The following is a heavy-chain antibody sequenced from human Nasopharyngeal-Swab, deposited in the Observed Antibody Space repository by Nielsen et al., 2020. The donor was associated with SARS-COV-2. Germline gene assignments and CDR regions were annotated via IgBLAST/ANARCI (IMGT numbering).Heavy chain of an antibody. CDR2: IIPIFGTA. Sequence: SSVTVSCKASGGTFSSYAISWVRQAPGQGLEWMGGIIPIFGTANYAQKFQGRVTITADESTSTAYMELSSLRSEDTAVYYCARGLGWRGAFDIWGQGTMVTVSS. V-gene: IGHV1-69*13. CDR3: ARGLGWRGAFDI. D-gene: IGHD2-15*01. CDR1: GGTFSSYA. J-gene: IGHJ3*02.